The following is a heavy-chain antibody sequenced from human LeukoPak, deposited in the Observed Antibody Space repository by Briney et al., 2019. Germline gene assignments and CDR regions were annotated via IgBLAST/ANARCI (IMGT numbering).Heavy chain of an antibody. J-gene: IGHJ4*02. CDR3: TSHGEAVEPAMGSLDY. V-gene: IGHV4-39*01. D-gene: IGHD5-18*01. CDR2: TYYSGST. CDR1: GGSFSSSIYY. Sequence: KPSETLSLTCTVSGGSFSSSIYYWGGMRQRPGKGLEWIGSTYYSGSTYYMSSLKSRVTISVDTSKNQFSLKLSSVTAADTAVYYCTSHGEAVEPAMGSLDYWGQGTLVTVSS.